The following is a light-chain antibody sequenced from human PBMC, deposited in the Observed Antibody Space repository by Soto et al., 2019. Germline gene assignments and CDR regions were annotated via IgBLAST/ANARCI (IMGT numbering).Light chain of an antibody. CDR3: QQYNKWPRT. CDR1: QSVSTN. V-gene: IGKV3D-15*01. Sequence: EIVMTQSPVTLSVSPGERATLSCRASQSVSTNLAWYQRKPDQAPRLLIYGASRRATDIPDRFSGSGSGTEFTLTISSLQSEDFAVYYCQQYNKWPRTFGQGTKVDIK. CDR2: GAS. J-gene: IGKJ1*01.